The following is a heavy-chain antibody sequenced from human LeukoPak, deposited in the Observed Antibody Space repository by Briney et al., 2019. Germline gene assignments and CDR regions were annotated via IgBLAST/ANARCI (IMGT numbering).Heavy chain of an antibody. CDR1: GYTFTDYY. CDR2: VDPEDGET. V-gene: IGHV1-69-2*01. J-gene: IGHJ4*02. Sequence: ASVKVSCKVSGYTFTDYYMHWVQQAPGKGLEWMGLVDPEDGETIYAEKFQGRVTITADTSTDTAYMELSSLRSEDTAVYYCATEVFDYHDSSRADYWGQGTLVTVSS. CDR3: ATEVFDYHDSSRADY. D-gene: IGHD3-22*01.